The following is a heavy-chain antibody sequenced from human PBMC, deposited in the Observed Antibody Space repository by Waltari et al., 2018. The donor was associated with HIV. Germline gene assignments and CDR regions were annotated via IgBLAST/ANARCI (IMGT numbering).Heavy chain of an antibody. CDR2: INPISGGT. CDR1: GYTFSGFH. V-gene: IGHV1-2*07. CDR3: ARESGQLHLRWLDP. Sequence: QVQLVQSGAEVKKSGASVKVSCKASGYTFSGFHMHWVRQAPGQGLEWMGWINPISGGTNYAHKFQGRVTLTRDTSISTAYLEVSSLTSDDTAVYYCARESGQLHLRWLDPWGQGTPVTVSS. D-gene: IGHD1-1*01. J-gene: IGHJ5*02.